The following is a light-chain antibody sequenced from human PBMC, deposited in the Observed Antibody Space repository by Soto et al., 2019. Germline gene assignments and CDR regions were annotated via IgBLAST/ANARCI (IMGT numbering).Light chain of an antibody. CDR2: GNT. V-gene: IGLV1-40*01. J-gene: IGLJ1*01. CDR1: SSNIGSTYD. Sequence: QSVLTQPPAVSAPPGQRVTISCTGSSSNIGSTYDVQWYQQLPGTAPKLLIHGNTDRPSGVPDRFSGSKSGTSASLAITGLQADDEADYYCQSYDDSLSVHYVFGTGTKVTVL. CDR3: QSYDDSLSVHYV.